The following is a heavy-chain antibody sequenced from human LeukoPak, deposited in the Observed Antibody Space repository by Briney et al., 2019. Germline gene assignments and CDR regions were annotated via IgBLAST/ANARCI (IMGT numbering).Heavy chain of an antibody. CDR3: AREGVFFYDSTGLDL. CDR1: GYTFTSYA. D-gene: IGHD3-22*01. J-gene: IGHJ4*02. V-gene: IGHV1-18*01. Sequence: ASVKVSCKTFGYTFTSYAFSWVRQAPGQGLEWMGWISGYNGHAHFAQKFQDRVNMTADTVTSTVYMELRSLRSDDTAVYYCAREGVFFYDSTGLDLWGQGTLVTVSS. CDR2: ISGYNGHA.